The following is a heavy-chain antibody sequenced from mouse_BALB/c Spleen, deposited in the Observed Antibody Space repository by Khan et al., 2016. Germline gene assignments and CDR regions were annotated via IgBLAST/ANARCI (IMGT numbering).Heavy chain of an antibody. V-gene: IGHV14-1*02. J-gene: IGHJ2*01. D-gene: IGHD1-1*02. Sequence: VQLKESGAELVRPGALVKLSCKASGFNSKDYYMHWVKQRHEQGREWIGWIDPENGNTKYDPKFKGKARITADTSSNTAYLHLSSLTSEDTAVSSCAIDFGTYYWCQGTTLTVSS. CDR3: AIDFGTYY. CDR1: GFNSKDYY. CDR2: IDPENGNT.